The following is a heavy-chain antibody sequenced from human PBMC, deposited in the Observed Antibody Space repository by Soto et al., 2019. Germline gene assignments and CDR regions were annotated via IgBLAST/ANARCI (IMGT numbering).Heavy chain of an antibody. D-gene: IGHD2-2*01. CDR2: VSSDGNNK. CDR1: GFSFSKYG. Sequence: GGSLRLSCAASGFSFSKYGMHWVRQAPGKGLEWVAFVSSDGNNKYYGDSVKGRFTISRGNSKNMVFLQVDSLRVDDTAVYYCAKDRVIQLLPIWPDPWGQGTLVTV. J-gene: IGHJ5*02. V-gene: IGHV3-30*18. CDR3: AKDRVIQLLPIWPDP.